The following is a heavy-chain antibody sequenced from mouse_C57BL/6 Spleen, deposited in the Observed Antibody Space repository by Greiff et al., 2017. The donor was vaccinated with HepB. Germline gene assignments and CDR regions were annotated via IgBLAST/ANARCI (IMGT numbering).Heavy chain of an antibody. V-gene: IGHV5-16*01. CDR2: INYDGSST. CDR3: ARSGYEAMDY. J-gene: IGHJ4*01. CDR1: GFTFSDYY. Sequence: EVKLMESEGGLVQPGSSMKLSCTASGFTFSDYYMAWVRQVPEKGLEWVANINYDGSSTYYLDSLKSRFIISRDNAKNILYLQMSSLKSEDTATYYCARSGYEAMDYWGQGTSVTVSS. D-gene: IGHD3-1*01.